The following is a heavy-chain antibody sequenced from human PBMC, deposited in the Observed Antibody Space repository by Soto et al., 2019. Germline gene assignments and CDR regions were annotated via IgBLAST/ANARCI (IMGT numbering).Heavy chain of an antibody. CDR3: ARVRSSPIVGATSDRVGAYDS. Sequence: QVQLVQSGAEVKKPGSSVKVSCKASGGTFSSYAISWVRQAPGQGLEWMGGIIPIFGTANYAQKFQGRVTMPADESASTAYRELCSLRSEDTAVDYCARVRSSPIVGATSDRVGAYDSWGQGTLVAVSS. CDR2: IIPIFGTA. V-gene: IGHV1-69*12. J-gene: IGHJ4*02. CDR1: GGTFSSYA. D-gene: IGHD1-26*01.